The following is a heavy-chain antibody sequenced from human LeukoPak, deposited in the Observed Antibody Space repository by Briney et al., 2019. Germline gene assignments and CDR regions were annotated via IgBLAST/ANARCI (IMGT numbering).Heavy chain of an antibody. V-gene: IGHV3-53*01. Sequence: GESLRLSCAASGFSVSNKYMSWVRQAPGKGLEWVSVIYTGGDTYYADSVRGRFTISRDNSKNTVNLQMNSLRAEDAALYYCAGGQMFTSGGFDDWGQGTLVTVSS. J-gene: IGHJ4*02. CDR3: AGGQMFTSGGFDD. CDR2: IYTGGDT. D-gene: IGHD6-19*01. CDR1: GFSVSNKY.